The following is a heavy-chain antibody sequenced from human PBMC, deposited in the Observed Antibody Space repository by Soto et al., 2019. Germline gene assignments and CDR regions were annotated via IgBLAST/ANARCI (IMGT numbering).Heavy chain of an antibody. V-gene: IGHV1-69*01. Sequence: QAQLVQSGAEVRKPGSSVKVSCKASGGTFPNYAINGVRQAPGQGLEWRGDITPMVGRPNYAQKFQGRITRAADDSTSTTYMELRSLRSEDSALYFCASEVRIHTPVFGHWGQGTLVTVSS. CDR3: ASEVRIHTPVFGH. D-gene: IGHD2-2*01. CDR1: GGTFPNYA. J-gene: IGHJ4*02. CDR2: ITPMVGRP.